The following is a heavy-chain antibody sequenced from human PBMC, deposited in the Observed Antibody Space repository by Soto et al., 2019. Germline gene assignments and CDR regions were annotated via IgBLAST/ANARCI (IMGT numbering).Heavy chain of an antibody. D-gene: IGHD2-2*02. CDR1: GYTFTSYA. Sequence: QVQLVQSGAEVKKPGASVKVSCKASGYTFTSYAMHWVRQAPGQRLEWMGWINAGNGNTKYSQKFQGRVTITRDTSARTADMELSSLRSEDTAVYYCARGGEDCSSTSCYTMYYYYGMDVWGQGTTVTVSS. CDR2: INAGNGNT. CDR3: ARGGEDCSSTSCYTMYYYYGMDV. V-gene: IGHV1-3*01. J-gene: IGHJ6*02.